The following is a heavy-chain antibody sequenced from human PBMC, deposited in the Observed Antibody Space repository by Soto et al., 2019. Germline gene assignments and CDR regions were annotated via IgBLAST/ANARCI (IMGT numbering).Heavy chain of an antibody. CDR1: GYTFTSYG. D-gene: IGHD2-21*02. Sequence: ASVKVSCKASGYTFTSYGISWVRQARGQGLEWMGWISAYNGNTNYAQKLQGRVTMTTDTSTSTAYMELRSLRSDDTAVYYCARNSYCGGDCINWFQPWGQGTLVTVS. J-gene: IGHJ5*02. CDR2: ISAYNGNT. V-gene: IGHV1-18*04. CDR3: ARNSYCGGDCINWFQP.